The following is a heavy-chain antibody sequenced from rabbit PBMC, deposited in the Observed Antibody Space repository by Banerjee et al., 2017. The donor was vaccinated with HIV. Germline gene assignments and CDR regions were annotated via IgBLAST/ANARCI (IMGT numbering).Heavy chain of an antibody. CDR1: GIDFSSGG. CDR3: ARGDSSAYGLNF. CDR2: IYNGDGST. Sequence: QEQLVESGGGLVQPGGSLELSCKASGIDFSSGGISWVRQAPGKGPEWIACIYNGDGSTYYASWVNGRFTISKTSSTTVTLQMTSLTAADTATYFCARGDSSAYGLNFWGPGTLVTVS. V-gene: IGHV1S47*01. J-gene: IGHJ4*01. D-gene: IGHD1-1*01.